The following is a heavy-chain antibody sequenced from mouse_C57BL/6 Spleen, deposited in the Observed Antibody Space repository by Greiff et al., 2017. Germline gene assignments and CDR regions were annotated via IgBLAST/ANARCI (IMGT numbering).Heavy chain of an antibody. V-gene: IGHV1-15*01. CDR1: GYTFTDYE. J-gene: IGHJ4*01. CDR3: TRGEGFDYDGGYYAMDY. D-gene: IGHD2-4*01. CDR2: IDPETGGT. Sequence: LVESGAELVRPGASVTLSCKASGYTFTDYEMHWVKQTPVHGLEWIGAIDPETGGTAYNQKFKGKAILTADKSSSTAYMELRSLTSEDSAVYYCTRGEGFDYDGGYYAMDYWGQGTSVTVSS.